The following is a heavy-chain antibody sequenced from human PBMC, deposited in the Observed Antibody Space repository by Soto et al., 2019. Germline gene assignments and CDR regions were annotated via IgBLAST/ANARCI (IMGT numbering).Heavy chain of an antibody. CDR3: SRGGSSWQPHEDY. CDR2: VSAYNGNT. Sequence: QVQLVQSGAEVKKPGASMKVSCKASGFTFTSYGISWVRQAPGQGLEWMGWVSAYNGNTHYAQKLQGRVTMTTVTSTTTAYMALRSLGSAVTAVYYCSRGGSSWQPHEDYWGQGTLVTVSS. CDR1: GFTFTSYG. D-gene: IGHD6-13*01. V-gene: IGHV1-18*01. J-gene: IGHJ4*02.